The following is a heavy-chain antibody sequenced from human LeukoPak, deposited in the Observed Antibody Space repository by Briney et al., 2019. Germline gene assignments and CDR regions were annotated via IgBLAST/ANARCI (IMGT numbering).Heavy chain of an antibody. CDR1: GYTFTSYD. D-gene: IGHD2-15*01. V-gene: IGHV1-8*01. J-gene: IGHJ6*02. CDR3: ASIDLNCSGGSCYFANYYYYGMDV. CDR2: MNPNSGNT. Sequence: ASVKVSCKASGYTFTSYDINWVRQATGQGLEWTGWMNPNSGNTGYAQKFQGRVTMTRNTSISTAYMELSSLRSEDTAVYYCASIDLNCSGGSCYFANYYYYGMDVWGQGTTVTVSS.